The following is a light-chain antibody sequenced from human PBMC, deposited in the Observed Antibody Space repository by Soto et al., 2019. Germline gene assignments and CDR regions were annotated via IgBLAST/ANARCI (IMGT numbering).Light chain of an antibody. CDR3: SSYTSSATHV. V-gene: IGLV2-14*01. CDR2: GVT. Sequence: QSVLTQPASVSGSPGQSITISCTGTSSDIGDYNYVAWYQQHPGKAPKLMIYGVTNRPSGVSNRFAGSKSGNTASLTISGLQADDEADYYCSSYTSSATHVFGTGTKVTVL. CDR1: SSDIGDYNY. J-gene: IGLJ1*01.